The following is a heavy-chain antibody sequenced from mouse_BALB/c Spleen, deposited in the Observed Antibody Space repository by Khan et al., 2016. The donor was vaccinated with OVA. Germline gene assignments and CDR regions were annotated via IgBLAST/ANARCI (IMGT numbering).Heavy chain of an antibody. CDR1: GFTFSTYA. V-gene: IGHV5-6*01. J-gene: IGHJ3*01. Sequence: EVELVESGGDFVKPGGSLKLSCSASGFTFSTYAMSWVRQTPEKRLEWVATISSGGDYIYYPDNVKGRFTISRDTAKNTLYLQMSSLRSDDTALFDCTRLKYGWFAYWGQGTLVTVSA. CDR2: ISSGGDYI. D-gene: IGHD1-1*01. CDR3: TRLKYGWFAY.